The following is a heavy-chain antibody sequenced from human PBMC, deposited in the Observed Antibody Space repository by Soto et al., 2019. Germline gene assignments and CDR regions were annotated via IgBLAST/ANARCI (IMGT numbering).Heavy chain of an antibody. CDR2: IYYSGRT. J-gene: IGHJ4*02. V-gene: IGHV4-59*01. D-gene: IGHD2-15*01. CDR3: ARGHLGITTTGTWYDFYY. CDR1: GDSISSYY. Sequence: QVQLQESGPRLVKPSETLSLTCTVSGDSISSYYWTWIRQPPGKGLEYIGYIYYSGRTYYNPSLKIRVTISVDTSKNQFSLKLSSVTAADTAVYYCARGHLGITTTGTWYDFYYWGQGTLVTVSS.